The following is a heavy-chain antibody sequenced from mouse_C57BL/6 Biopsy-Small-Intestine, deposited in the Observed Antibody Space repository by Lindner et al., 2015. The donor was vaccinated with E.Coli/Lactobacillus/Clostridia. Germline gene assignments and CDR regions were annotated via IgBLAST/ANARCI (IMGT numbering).Heavy chain of an antibody. CDR1: GYTFTSYW. D-gene: IGHD2-1*01. CDR3: ASQGNFYYYAMDF. CDR2: IYPSDSET. J-gene: IGHJ4*01. Sequence: VQLQESGAELVRPGSSVKLSCKASGYTFTSYWMDWVKQRPGQGLEWIGNIYPSDSETHFNQKFKDKATLTADKSSSTAYMQLNSLTSEDSAVYYCASQGNFYYYAMDFWGQGTSVTVSS. V-gene: IGHV1-61*01.